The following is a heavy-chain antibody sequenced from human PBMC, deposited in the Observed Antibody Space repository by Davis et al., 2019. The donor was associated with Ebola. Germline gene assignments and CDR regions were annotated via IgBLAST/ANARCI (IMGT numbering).Heavy chain of an antibody. D-gene: IGHD3-16*01. CDR2: IYYSGST. V-gene: IGHV4-39*02. CDR1: GGSISSSSYY. J-gene: IGHJ4*02. CDR3: ARDRGGNLDY. Sequence: PSETLSLTCTVSGGSISSSSYYWGWIRQPPGKGLEWIGSIYYSGSTYYNPSLKSRVTISVDTSKNQFSLKLSSVTAADTAVYYCARDRGGNLDYWGQGTLVTVSS.